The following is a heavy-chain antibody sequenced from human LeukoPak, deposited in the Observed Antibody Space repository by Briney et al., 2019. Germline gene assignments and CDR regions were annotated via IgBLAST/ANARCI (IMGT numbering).Heavy chain of an antibody. J-gene: IGHJ4*02. CDR2: MNPNSGNT. D-gene: IGHD2-21*02. Sequence: ASVKISCKASGYTFTSYDINWVRQATGQGLEWMGWMNPNSGNTGYAQKFQGRVTMTRNTSISTAYMELSSLRSEDTAVYYCATSNCGGDCYSLDYWGQGTLVTVSS. V-gene: IGHV1-8*01. CDR1: GYTFTSYD. CDR3: ATSNCGGDCYSLDY.